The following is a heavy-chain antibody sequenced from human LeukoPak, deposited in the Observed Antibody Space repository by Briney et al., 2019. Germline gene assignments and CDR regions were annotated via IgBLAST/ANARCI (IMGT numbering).Heavy chain of an antibody. J-gene: IGHJ4*02. D-gene: IGHD1-26*01. V-gene: IGHV3-9*03. Sequence: GGSLRLSCAASGFTFDDYAMHWVRQVPGKGLEWVSGISWNSGSIGYADSVKGRFAISRDNAKNSLYLQMNSLRAEDMALYYCAKSGVYSGSLPGFDCWGQGTLVTVSS. CDR2: ISWNSGSI. CDR3: AKSGVYSGSLPGFDC. CDR1: GFTFDDYA.